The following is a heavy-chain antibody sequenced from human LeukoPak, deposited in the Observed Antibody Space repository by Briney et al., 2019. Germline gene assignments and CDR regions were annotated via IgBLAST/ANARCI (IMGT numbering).Heavy chain of an antibody. J-gene: IGHJ4*02. CDR1: GFTFSSYS. V-gene: IGHV3-48*04. CDR3: AMAVAGRVLDY. CDR2: ISSSSSTI. Sequence: GGSLRLSCAASGFTFSSYSMNWVRQAPGKGLEWVSYISSSSSTIHYADSVKGRFTISRDNAKNSLYLQMNSLRAEDTAVYYCAMAVAGRVLDYWGQGTLVTVSS. D-gene: IGHD6-19*01.